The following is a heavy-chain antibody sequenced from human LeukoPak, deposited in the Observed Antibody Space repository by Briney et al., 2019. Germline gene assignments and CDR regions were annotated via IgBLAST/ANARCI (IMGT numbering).Heavy chain of an antibody. J-gene: IGHJ4*02. V-gene: IGHV3-23*01. Sequence: GGSLRLSCAASGFTFSSYAMSWVRQAPGKGLEWVSTISGSGESTYYADSVKGRFTISRDNSKNTLYLQVNSLGAEDTAVYYCAKWGSGSYYKGSFDYWGQGTLVTVSS. D-gene: IGHD3-10*01. CDR1: GFTFSSYA. CDR3: AKWGSGSYYKGSFDY. CDR2: ISGSGEST.